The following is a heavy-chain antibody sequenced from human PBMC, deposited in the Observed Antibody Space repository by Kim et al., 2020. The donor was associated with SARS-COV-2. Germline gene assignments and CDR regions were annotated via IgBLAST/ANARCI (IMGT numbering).Heavy chain of an antibody. J-gene: IGHJ4*02. V-gene: IGHV7-4-1*02. CDR2: NTANP. Sequence: NTANPTYAQGFTGRFVFALDTSVSTAYLQINSLKSEDTAVYYCARHNPPDYWGQGTLVTVSS. D-gene: IGHD1-20*01. CDR3: ARHNPPDY.